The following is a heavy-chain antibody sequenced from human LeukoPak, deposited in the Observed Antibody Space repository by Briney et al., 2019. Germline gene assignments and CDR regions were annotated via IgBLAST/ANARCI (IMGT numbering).Heavy chain of an antibody. V-gene: IGHV4-38-2*02. Sequence: SETLSLTCTVSGYSISSGYYWGWIRQPPGKGLEWIGSIYHSGSTYYNPSLKSRVTISVDTSKNQFSLKLSSVTAADTAVYYCASGEGGSVDYWGQGTLVTVSS. CDR3: ASGEGGSVDY. CDR1: GYSISSGYY. D-gene: IGHD3-16*01. J-gene: IGHJ4*02. CDR2: IYHSGST.